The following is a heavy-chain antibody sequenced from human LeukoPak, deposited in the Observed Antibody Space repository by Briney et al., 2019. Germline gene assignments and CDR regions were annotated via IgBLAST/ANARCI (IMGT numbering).Heavy chain of an antibody. D-gene: IGHD3-22*01. CDR2: IYYSGST. J-gene: IGHJ4*02. V-gene: IGHV4-39*01. Sequence: SETLSLTCTVSGGSISSSSYYWGWIRQPPGKGLEWIGSIYYSGSTYYNPSLKSRVTISVDTSKNQFSLKLSSVTAADTAVYYCARGSKENSSGYVDYWGQGTLVTVSS. CDR3: ARGSKENSSGYVDY. CDR1: GGSISSSSYY.